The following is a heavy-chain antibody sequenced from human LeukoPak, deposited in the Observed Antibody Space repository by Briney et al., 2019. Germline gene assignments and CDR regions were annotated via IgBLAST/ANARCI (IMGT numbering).Heavy chain of an antibody. CDR3: ARGTIVYFWSGYPNYYYYYMDV. J-gene: IGHJ6*03. CDR1: GGSITSGSYY. Sequence: SETLSLTCTVSGGSITSGSYYWSWIRQPAGKGLEWIGRIYTSGITNYNPSLKSRVTISVDTSKNQFSLKLSSVTAADTAVYYCARGTIVYFWSGYPNYYYYYMDVWGKGTTVTVSS. CDR2: IYTSGIT. V-gene: IGHV4-61*02. D-gene: IGHD3-3*01.